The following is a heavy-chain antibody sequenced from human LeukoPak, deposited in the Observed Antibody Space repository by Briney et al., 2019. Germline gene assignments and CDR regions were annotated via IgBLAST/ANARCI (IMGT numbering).Heavy chain of an antibody. CDR2: IGYTGDT. Sequence: SQTLSLTCTVSGGSISSGAYYWSWVRQLPEKGLDWIGYIGYTGDTYYNPSLRSRVTISIDTSKTQFSLRLSSLTAADTAVYYCARVAAATTNPRFDFWGQGTLVTVSS. D-gene: IGHD1-1*01. J-gene: IGHJ4*02. CDR1: GGSISSGAYY. CDR3: ARVAAATTNPRFDF. V-gene: IGHV4-31*03.